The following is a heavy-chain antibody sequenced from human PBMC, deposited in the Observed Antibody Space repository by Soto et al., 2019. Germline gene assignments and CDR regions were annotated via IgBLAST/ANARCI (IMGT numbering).Heavy chain of an antibody. CDR2: VYDNGRP. D-gene: IGHD3-9*01. V-gene: IGHV4-59*01. J-gene: IGHJ4*02. CDR1: GGSISVYY. Sequence: NPSETLSLTCTISGGSISVYYWGWIRQSPRQGLEWIGYVYDNGRPYYSPSLKSRVTISADTSKNQISLKLTSATAADTAVYYCARGVGSSPPRYWGRGTLVTVSS. CDR3: ARGVGSSPPRY.